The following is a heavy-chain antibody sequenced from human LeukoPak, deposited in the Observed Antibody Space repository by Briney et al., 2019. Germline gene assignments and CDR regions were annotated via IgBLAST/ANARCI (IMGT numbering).Heavy chain of an antibody. V-gene: IGHV3-21*01. CDR3: AIIAVAGNYYYYMDV. CDR2: ISSSSSYI. CDR1: GFTFSSYS. D-gene: IGHD6-19*01. J-gene: IGHJ6*03. Sequence: GGSLRLSCAASGFTFSSYSMNWVRQAPGKGLEWVSSISSSSSYIYYADSVKGRFTISRDNAKNSLYLQMNSLRAEDTAVYYCAIIAVAGNYYYYMDVWGKGTTVTISS.